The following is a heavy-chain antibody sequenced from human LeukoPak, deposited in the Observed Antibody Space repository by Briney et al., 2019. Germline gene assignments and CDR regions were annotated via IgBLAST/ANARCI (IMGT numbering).Heavy chain of an antibody. J-gene: IGHJ4*02. CDR3: ARGRGTMVRGVRARTYFDY. V-gene: IGHV4-39*07. Sequence: PSETLSLTCTVSGGSISSSSYYWGWIRQPPGKGLEWIGSIYYSGSTNYNPSLKSRVTISVDTSKNQFSLKLSSVTAADTAVYYCARGRGTMVRGVRARTYFDYWGQGTLVTVSS. CDR2: IYYSGST. CDR1: GGSISSSSYY. D-gene: IGHD3-10*01.